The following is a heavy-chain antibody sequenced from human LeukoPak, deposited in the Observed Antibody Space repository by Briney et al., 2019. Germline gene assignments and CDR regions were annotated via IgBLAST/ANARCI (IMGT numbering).Heavy chain of an antibody. CDR2: ISGSGGST. J-gene: IGHJ5*02. CDR1: GFTFKRYH. D-gene: IGHD3-3*01. Sequence: GGSLRLSCAASGFTFKRYHMSWVRQAPGKGLEWVSAISGSGGSTYYADSVKGRFTISRDNSKNTLYLQMNSLRAEDTAVYYCAKSFGVVINWFDPWGQGTLVTVSS. V-gene: IGHV3-23*01. CDR3: AKSFGVVINWFDP.